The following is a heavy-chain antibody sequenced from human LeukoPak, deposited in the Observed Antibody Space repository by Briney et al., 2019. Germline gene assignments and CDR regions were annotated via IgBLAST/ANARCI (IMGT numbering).Heavy chain of an antibody. J-gene: IGHJ4*02. V-gene: IGHV4-34*01. CDR1: GGSFSGYY. Sequence: SETLSLTCAVYGGSFSGYYRSWIRQPPGKGLEWIGEINHSGSTNYNPSLKSRVTISVDTSKNQFSLKLSSVTAADTAVYYCAKGSPFDYWGQGTLVTVSS. CDR3: AKGSPFDY. CDR2: INHSGST.